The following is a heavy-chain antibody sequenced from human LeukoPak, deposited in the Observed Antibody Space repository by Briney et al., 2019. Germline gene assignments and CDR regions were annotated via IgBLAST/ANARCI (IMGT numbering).Heavy chain of an antibody. J-gene: IGHJ4*02. CDR2: TKQDGREK. CDR3: TREAADGIDY. D-gene: IGHD6-13*01. CDR1: GFTLSTYW. V-gene: IGHV3-7*01. Sequence: GGSLRLACAASGFTLSTYWMSWVRQAPGKGLEWVANTKQDGREKYSLDSVKGRFTISRDNDKNSLYLQMNSLGGEDTAVYFCTREAADGIDYWGQGTLVTASP.